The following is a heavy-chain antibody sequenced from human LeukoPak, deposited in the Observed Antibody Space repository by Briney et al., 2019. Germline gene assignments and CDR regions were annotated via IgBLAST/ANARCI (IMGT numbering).Heavy chain of an antibody. J-gene: IGHJ4*02. CDR3: ARGGLIAARSYFDY. D-gene: IGHD6-6*01. V-gene: IGHV4-59*01. CDR1: GGSISSYY. Sequence: SETLSLTCTIPGGSISSYYWSWIRQPPGKGLERIGYIYYSGSTNYNPSLKSRVTISVDTSKNQFSLKLSSVTAADTAVYYCARGGLIAARSYFDYWGQGTLVTVSS. CDR2: IYYSGST.